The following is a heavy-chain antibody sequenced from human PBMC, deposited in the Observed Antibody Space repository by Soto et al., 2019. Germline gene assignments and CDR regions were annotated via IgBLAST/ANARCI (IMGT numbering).Heavy chain of an antibody. CDR3: SKDPNGDYVGAFDM. V-gene: IGHV3-23*01. D-gene: IGHD4-17*01. CDR2: ISASGGRT. CDR1: GFTFSAYA. Sequence: EVHLLDSGGGLVQPGGSLRLSCVVSGFTFSAYAMSWVRQAPGKGLEWVSGISASGGRTYYADFVKGRFTISRDNSKNTLFLQMSSLRADDTALYYCSKDPNGDYVGAFDMRGQGTMVTVSS. J-gene: IGHJ3*02.